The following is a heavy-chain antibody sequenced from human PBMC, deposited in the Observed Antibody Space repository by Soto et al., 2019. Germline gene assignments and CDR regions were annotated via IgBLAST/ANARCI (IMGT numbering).Heavy chain of an antibody. CDR1: GYTFTNYN. Sequence: QVQLVQSGAEVKKPGASVKVSCKASGYTFTNYNINWVRQATGQGLEWMGWMNPNSGNTGYAQTFQGRVTMTGRPSISTAYMELSSLRSEDTAVYYWAREDYYGSGTYDYWGQGTLVTVSS. D-gene: IGHD3-10*01. J-gene: IGHJ4*02. V-gene: IGHV1-8*01. CDR3: AREDYYGSGTYDY. CDR2: MNPNSGNT.